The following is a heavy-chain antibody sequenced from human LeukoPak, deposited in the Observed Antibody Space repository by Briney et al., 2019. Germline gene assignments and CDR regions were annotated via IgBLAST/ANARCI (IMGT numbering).Heavy chain of an antibody. D-gene: IGHD6-19*01. CDR2: VNENGSEK. CDR1: GFTFTKYW. V-gene: IGHV3-7*01. CDR3: ARDPSSGWYLKGWFDP. Sequence: TGGSLRLSCAASGFTFTKYWMSWVREAPGRGLEWVANVNENGSEKKYLDSVKGRFTISRDNHRNFIYLQLNSLRAEDTAVYYCARDPSSGWYLKGWFDPWGQGTLVTVSS. J-gene: IGHJ5*02.